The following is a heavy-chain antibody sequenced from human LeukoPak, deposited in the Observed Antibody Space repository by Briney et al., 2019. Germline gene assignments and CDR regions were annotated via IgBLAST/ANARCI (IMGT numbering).Heavy chain of an antibody. D-gene: IGHD2-15*01. CDR2: IYYSGST. Sequence: PSETLSLTCTVSGGSISSYYWSWIRQPPGKGLEWIGYIYYSGSTNYNPSLKSRVTISVDTSKNQFSLKLSSVTAADTAVYYCAREYCSGGSCYGLDYWGQGTLVTVSS. J-gene: IGHJ4*02. CDR3: AREYCSGGSCYGLDY. CDR1: GGSISSYY. V-gene: IGHV4-59*12.